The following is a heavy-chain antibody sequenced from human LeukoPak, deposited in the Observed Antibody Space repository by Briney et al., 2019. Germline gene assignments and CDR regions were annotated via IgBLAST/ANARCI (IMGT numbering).Heavy chain of an antibody. CDR1: AFTFSTYA. CDR2: ISAGGST. V-gene: IGHV3-23*01. CDR3: AKKQIVGAAPFDY. D-gene: IGHD1-26*01. J-gene: IGHJ4*02. Sequence: GGSLRLSCAASAFTFSTYAMNWVREAPGQGLEWVSAISAGGSTFYVDSVKGRSTISRDNSNNTLYLQMNSLRAEDTAVYYCAKKQIVGAAPFDYWGQGTLVTVSS.